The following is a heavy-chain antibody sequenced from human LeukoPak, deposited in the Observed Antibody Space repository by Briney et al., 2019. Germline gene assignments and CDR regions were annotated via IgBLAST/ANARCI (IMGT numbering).Heavy chain of an antibody. CDR2: GFHIGMT. CDR1: GYHLSSGYY. Sequence: KPSETLSLTCAVSGYHLSSGYYWGWLRQPLGKGLQWIGSGFHIGMTYYNPSLKSRVTISPDTSRNEVSLKLNSMTAADTAVYFCVRYTSKGQPPMIRVAFPDHWGRGTLVTVSS. D-gene: IGHD3-22*01. CDR3: VRYTSKGQPPMIRVAFPDH. V-gene: IGHV4-38-2*01. J-gene: IGHJ4*01.